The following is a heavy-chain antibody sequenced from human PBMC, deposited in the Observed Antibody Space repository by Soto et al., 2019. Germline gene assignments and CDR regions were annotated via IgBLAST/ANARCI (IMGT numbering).Heavy chain of an antibody. D-gene: IGHD1-26*01. V-gene: IGHV3-7*01. J-gene: IGHJ4*02. CDR1: GFTFGSFW. CDR2: IKEDGSEK. CDR3: ARDGRPWGDRINDY. Sequence: EVELVESGGGLVQPGGSLRLSCAASGFTFGSFWMVWVRQAPGKGLEWVASIKEDGSEKFYLDSVKGRFTISRDNTKNSLSLQMNSLRAEDTAVYHCARDGRPWGDRINDYWGQGTLVTVSS.